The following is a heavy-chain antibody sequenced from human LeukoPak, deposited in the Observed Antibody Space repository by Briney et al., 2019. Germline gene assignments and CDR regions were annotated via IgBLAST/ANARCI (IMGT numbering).Heavy chain of an antibody. V-gene: IGHV1-3*01. CDR3: VRDSYYDSSGYH. CDR2: INAGNGNT. Sequence: ASVKVSCKASGYTFTSYAMHWVRQAPGQRLEWMGWINAGNGNTKYSQKFQGRVTITRDTSASTAYMELSSLRSEDTAVYYCVRDSYYDSSGYHWGQGTLVTVSS. D-gene: IGHD3-22*01. CDR1: GYTFTSYA. J-gene: IGHJ4*02.